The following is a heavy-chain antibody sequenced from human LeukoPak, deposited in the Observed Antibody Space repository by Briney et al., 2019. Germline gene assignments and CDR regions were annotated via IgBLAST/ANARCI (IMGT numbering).Heavy chain of an antibody. J-gene: IGHJ4*02. D-gene: IGHD3-10*01. CDR2: MNPNSGNT. CDR3: ARGKRLLWFGELMANDY. Sequence: GASVKVSCKASGYTFTSYDINWVRQATGQGLEWMGWMNPNSGNTGYAQKFQGRVTMTRNTSMSTAYMELSSLRSEDTAVYYCARGKRLLWFGELMANDYWGQGTLVTVSS. V-gene: IGHV1-8*01. CDR1: GYTFTSYD.